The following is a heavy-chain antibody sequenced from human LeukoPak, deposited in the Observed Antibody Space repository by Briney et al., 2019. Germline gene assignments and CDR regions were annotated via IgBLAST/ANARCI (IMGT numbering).Heavy chain of an antibody. V-gene: IGHV3-30*04. CDR2: ISYDGSNK. Sequence: GGSLRLSCAASGFTFSSYAMHWVRQAPGEGLEGVAVISYDGSNKYYADSVKGRFTISRDNSKNTLYLQMNSLRAEDTAVHYCAKDLGRETYDSSGYLYGMDVWGQGTTVTVSS. CDR1: GFTFSSYA. J-gene: IGHJ6*02. D-gene: IGHD3-22*01. CDR3: AKDLGRETYDSSGYLYGMDV.